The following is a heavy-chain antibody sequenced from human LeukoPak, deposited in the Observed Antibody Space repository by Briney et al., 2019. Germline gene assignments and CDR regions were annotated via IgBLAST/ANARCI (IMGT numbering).Heavy chain of an antibody. J-gene: IGHJ4*02. Sequence: SETLSLTCTVSGYSISSGYYWGWIRQPPGKGLEWIGSIYHSGSTYDNPSLKSRVTISVDTSRNQFSLKLSSVTAADTAVYYCARGFYGSGRPIGYWGQGTLVTVSS. V-gene: IGHV4-38-2*02. CDR2: IYHSGST. CDR1: GYSISSGYY. D-gene: IGHD3-10*01. CDR3: ARGFYGSGRPIGY.